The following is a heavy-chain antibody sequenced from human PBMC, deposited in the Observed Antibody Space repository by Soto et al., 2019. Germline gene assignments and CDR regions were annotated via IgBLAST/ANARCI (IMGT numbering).Heavy chain of an antibody. J-gene: IGHJ5*02. CDR1: GGSFSGYY. CDR2: INHSGST. Sequence: QVQLQQWGAGLLKPSETLSLTCAVYGGSFSGYYWSWIRQPPGKGLEWIGEINHSGSTNYNPSLKGRVTISVDTSKNQFSLKLSSVTAADTAVYYCAGCSSTSCYGWFDPWGQGTLVTVSS. CDR3: AGCSSTSCYGWFDP. D-gene: IGHD2-2*01. V-gene: IGHV4-34*01.